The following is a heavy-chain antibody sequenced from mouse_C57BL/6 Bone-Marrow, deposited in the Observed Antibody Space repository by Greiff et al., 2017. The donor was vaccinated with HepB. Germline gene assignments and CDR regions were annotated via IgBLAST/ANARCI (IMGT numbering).Heavy chain of an antibody. J-gene: IGHJ1*03. CDR1: GYTFTDYY. CDR3: ARENYYGSSSNWYFDV. V-gene: IGHV1-26*01. CDR2: INPNNGGT. D-gene: IGHD1-1*01. Sequence: EVKLQQSGPELVKPGASVKISCKASGYTFTDYYMNWVKQSHGKSLEWIGDINPNNGGTSYNQKFKGKATLTVDKSSSTAYMELRSLTSEDSAVYYCARENYYGSSSNWYFDVWGTGTTVTVSS.